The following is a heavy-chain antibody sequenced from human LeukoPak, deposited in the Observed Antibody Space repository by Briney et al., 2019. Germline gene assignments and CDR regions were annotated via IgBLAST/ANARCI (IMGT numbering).Heavy chain of an antibody. J-gene: IGHJ4*02. Sequence: GGSLRLSCAASGFTFSSYWMSWVRQAPGKGLEWVANIKQDGSEKYYVDSVKGRFTISRDNAKNSLYLQMNSLRAEDTAVYYCARGGVAVAGSGFRYWGQGTLVTVSS. CDR3: ARGGVAVAGSGFRY. V-gene: IGHV3-7*01. CDR1: GFTFSSYW. D-gene: IGHD6-19*01. CDR2: IKQDGSEK.